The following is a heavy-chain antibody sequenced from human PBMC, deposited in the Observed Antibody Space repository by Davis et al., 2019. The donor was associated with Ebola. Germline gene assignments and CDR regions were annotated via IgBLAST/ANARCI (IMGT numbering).Heavy chain of an antibody. CDR1: GYSFTTFW. V-gene: IGHV5-51*01. CDR3: ARQKGTGTTRYFDY. Sequence: PGGSLRLSCKASGYSFTTFWIGWVRQMPGKGLEWMGIIYPGDSDTRYSPSFQGQVIISADKSISTAYLQWSSLKASDTAMYYCARQKGTGTTRYFDYWGQGTLVTVSS. D-gene: IGHD1-1*01. CDR2: IYPGDSDT. J-gene: IGHJ4*02.